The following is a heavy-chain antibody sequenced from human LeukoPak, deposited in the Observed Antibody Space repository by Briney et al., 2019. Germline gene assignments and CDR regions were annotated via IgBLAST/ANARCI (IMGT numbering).Heavy chain of an antibody. V-gene: IGHV3-7*01. CDR2: IKQDGSEK. CDR3: ARDLEYCSSTSCYGGALLYGMDV. CDR1: GFTFSSYW. J-gene: IGHJ6*02. Sequence: GGSLRLSCAASGFTFSSYWMSWVRQAPGKGLEWVANIKQDGSEKYYADSVKGRFTISRDNPKNTLYLQMNSLRAEDTAVYYCARDLEYCSSTSCYGGALLYGMDVWGQGTTVTVSS. D-gene: IGHD2-2*01.